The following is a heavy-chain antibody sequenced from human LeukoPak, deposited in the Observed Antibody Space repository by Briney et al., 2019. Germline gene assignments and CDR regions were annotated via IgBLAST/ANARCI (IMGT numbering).Heavy chain of an antibody. CDR2: IYHSGST. D-gene: IGHD4-23*01. CDR1: GYSISSGYY. V-gene: IGHV4-38-2*01. Sequence: SEXLSLTCAVSGYSISSGYYWGWIRQPPGKGLEWIGSIYHSGSTYYNPSLKSRVTISVDTSKNQFSLKLGSVTAADTAVYYCARLYYGGITYYYYYMDVWGKGTTVTVSS. CDR3: ARLYYGGITYYYYYMDV. J-gene: IGHJ6*03.